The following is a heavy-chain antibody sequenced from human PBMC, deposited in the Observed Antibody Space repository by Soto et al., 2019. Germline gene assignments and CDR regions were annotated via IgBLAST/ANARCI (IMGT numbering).Heavy chain of an antibody. D-gene: IGHD3-22*01. CDR2: ISAYNNNT. CDR1: GYTFTSYS. V-gene: IGHV1-18*01. J-gene: IGHJ3*02. CDR3: ARDGSYYDSSGYLVYAFDI. Sequence: ASVKVSCKASGYTFTSYSISWVRQAPGQGLEWVGWISAYNNNTNYAQKLQGRVTMTTDTSTSTAYMELWSLRSDDTAVYYCARDGSYYDSSGYLVYAFDIWGQGTMVTVS.